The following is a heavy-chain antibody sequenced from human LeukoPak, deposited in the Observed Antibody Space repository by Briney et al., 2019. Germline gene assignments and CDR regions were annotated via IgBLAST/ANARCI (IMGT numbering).Heavy chain of an antibody. D-gene: IGHD3-16*01. CDR3: ARGGGLDV. J-gene: IGHJ6*02. CDR2: INHNGNVN. CDR1: GFTFSNYW. Sequence: PGGPLRLSCAASGFTFSNYWMNWTRQAPGKGLEWVASINHNGNVNYYVDSVKGRFTISRDNAKNSLYLQMSDLRAEDTAVYFCARGGGLDVWGQGATVTVSS. V-gene: IGHV3-7*03.